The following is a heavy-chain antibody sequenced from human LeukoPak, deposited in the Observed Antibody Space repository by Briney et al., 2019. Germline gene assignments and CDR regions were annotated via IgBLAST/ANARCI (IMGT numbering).Heavy chain of an antibody. J-gene: IGHJ5*02. Sequence: VASVKVSCKASGGTFSSYAISWVRQAPGRGLEWMGGIIPVFGTANYAQKFQGRVTITTDESTSTAYMELSSLRSEDTAVYYCARDRCSSTSCYNWFDPWGQGTLVTVSS. V-gene: IGHV1-69*05. CDR2: IIPVFGTA. CDR1: GGTFSSYA. CDR3: ARDRCSSTSCYNWFDP. D-gene: IGHD2-2*01.